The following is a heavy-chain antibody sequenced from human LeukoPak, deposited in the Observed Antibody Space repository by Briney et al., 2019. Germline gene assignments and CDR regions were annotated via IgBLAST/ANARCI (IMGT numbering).Heavy chain of an antibody. D-gene: IGHD3/OR15-3a*01. CDR1: GYTLTELS. J-gene: IGHJ4*02. CDR3: ANRESGEFGLWTGYYFDY. V-gene: IGHV1-24*01. CDR2: FDPEDGET. Sequence: GASVKVSCKVSGYTLTELSMHWVRQAPGKGLEWIGGFDPEDGETIYAQKFQGRVTMTEDTSTDTAYMELSSLRSEDTAVYYCANRESGEFGLWTGYYFDYWGQGTLVTVSS.